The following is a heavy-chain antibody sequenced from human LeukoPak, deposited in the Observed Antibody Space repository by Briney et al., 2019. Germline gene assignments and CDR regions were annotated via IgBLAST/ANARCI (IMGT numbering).Heavy chain of an antibody. CDR3: ARDTPPHDASDI. V-gene: IGHV4-31*03. CDR2: IYYSGST. CDR1: GGSISSGGYY. J-gene: IGHJ3*02. Sequence: PSQTLSLTCTVSGGSISSGGYYWSWIRQHPGKGLEWIGYIYYSGSTYYNPSLKSRVTISVDTSKNQFSLKLSSVTAADTAVYYCARDTPPHDASDIWGQATMVTVSS.